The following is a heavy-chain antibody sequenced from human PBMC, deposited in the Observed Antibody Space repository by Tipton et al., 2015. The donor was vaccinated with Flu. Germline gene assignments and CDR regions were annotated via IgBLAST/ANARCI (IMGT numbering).Heavy chain of an antibody. Sequence: TLSLTCTVSGGSINSYYWSWIRQPAGKGLEWIGKIYYNGHIYYNPSLKSRVTISVDTSKDQFSLNLSSVTAADTAVYYCARACGSGGNRWFDPWGQGALVTVSS. CDR2: IYYNGHI. D-gene: IGHD2-15*01. V-gene: IGHV4-59*12. J-gene: IGHJ5*02. CDR3: ARACGSGGNRWFDP. CDR1: GGSINSYY.